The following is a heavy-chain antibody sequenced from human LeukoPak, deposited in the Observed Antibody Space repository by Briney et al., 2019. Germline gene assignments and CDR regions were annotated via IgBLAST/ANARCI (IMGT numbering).Heavy chain of an antibody. Sequence: GGSLRLSCAASGFTFSSYGMSWVRQAPGKGLEWVSAISGSGGSTYYADSVKGRFTISRDNSKNTLYLQMNSLRAEDTAVYYSAKDLRTSTRLFDYWGQGTLVTVSS. D-gene: IGHD3-16*01. CDR3: AKDLRTSTRLFDY. V-gene: IGHV3-23*01. J-gene: IGHJ4*02. CDR1: GFTFSSYG. CDR2: ISGSGGST.